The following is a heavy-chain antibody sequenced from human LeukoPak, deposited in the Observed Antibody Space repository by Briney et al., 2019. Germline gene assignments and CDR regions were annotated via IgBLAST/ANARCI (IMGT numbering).Heavy chain of an antibody. D-gene: IGHD6-13*01. CDR2: ISAYNGNT. V-gene: IGHV1-18*01. J-gene: IGHJ6*02. Sequence: ASVKVSCKASGYTFTSYGISWVRQAPGQGLEWMGWISAYNGNTNYAQKLQGRVTMTTDTSTSTAYMELRSLRSDDTAVYYCARVNSSSYYYGMDAWGQGTTVTVSS. CDR3: ARVNSSSYYYGMDA. CDR1: GYTFTSYG.